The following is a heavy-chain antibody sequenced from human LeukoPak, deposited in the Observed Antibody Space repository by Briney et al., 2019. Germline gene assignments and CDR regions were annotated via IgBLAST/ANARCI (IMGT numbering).Heavy chain of an antibody. J-gene: IGHJ5*02. V-gene: IGHV4-30-2*01. D-gene: IGHD3-10*01. Sequence: SETLSLACTVSGDSISSGDYSWGWIRQPSGKGLEWIGYIFHTGSSYYNPSLRSRVTISVDRSRNQFSLRLTSVTAADTAVYYCARELWFVNAPGSWLDPWGPGTLVAVSS. CDR1: GDSISSGDYS. CDR3: ARELWFVNAPGSWLDP. CDR2: IFHTGSS.